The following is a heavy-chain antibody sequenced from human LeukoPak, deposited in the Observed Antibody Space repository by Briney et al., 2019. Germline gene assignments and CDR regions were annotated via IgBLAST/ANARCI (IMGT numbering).Heavy chain of an antibody. CDR1: GYTFTSYD. D-gene: IGHD6-13*01. CDR3: ARERKPGRHYSSSWYRIDY. V-gene: IGHV1-18*01. CDR2: ISAYNGNT. Sequence: ASVKVSCKASGYTFTSYDISWVRQAPGQGLEWMGWISAYNGNTNYAQKLQGRVTMTTDTSTSTAYMELRSLRSDDTAVYYCARERKPGRHYSSSWYRIDYWGQGTLVTVSS. J-gene: IGHJ4*02.